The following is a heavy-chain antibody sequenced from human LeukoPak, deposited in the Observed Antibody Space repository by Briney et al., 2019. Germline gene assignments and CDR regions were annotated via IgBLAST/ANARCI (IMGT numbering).Heavy chain of an antibody. CDR1: GGSISYYY. CDR2: IYYSEST. Sequence: SETLSLTCTVSGGSISYYYWSWIRQPPGKGLEWIVYIYYSESTNYNPSRKSRVTISVDTSKNQFSLKLSSVTAADTAVYYCARTNDDSSGYYIRYWGQGTLVTVSS. CDR3: ARTNDDSSGYYIRY. V-gene: IGHV4-59*01. J-gene: IGHJ4*02. D-gene: IGHD3-22*01.